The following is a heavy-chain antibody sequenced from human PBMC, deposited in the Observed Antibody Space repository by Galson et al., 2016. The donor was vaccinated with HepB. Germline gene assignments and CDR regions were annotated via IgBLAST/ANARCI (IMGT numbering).Heavy chain of an antibody. D-gene: IGHD4/OR15-4a*01. CDR3: ATASNDANSGLHYYFHGMDV. V-gene: IGHV1-24*01. J-gene: IGHJ6*02. CDR2: FDPENGEI. Sequence: SVKVSCKVSGDRITNVDMFWVRQASGKGPEWMGGFDPENGEIIYAQQFQGRVTMTEDTSTDTAYMEMSRLRAEDTAVYYCATASNDANSGLHYYFHGMDVWGQGTTVTVSS. CDR1: GDRITNVD.